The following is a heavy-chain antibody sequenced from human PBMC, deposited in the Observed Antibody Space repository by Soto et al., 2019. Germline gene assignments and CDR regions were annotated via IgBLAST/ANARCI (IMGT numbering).Heavy chain of an antibody. CDR1: GYTYAGYY. Sequence: SVKVSCKDSGYTYAGYYRHWVRQAPGQGLEWMGWINPNSGGTNYAQKFQGWVTMTRDTSISTAYMELSRLRSDDTAVYYCASSHLTSSYYYYYYGMDVWGQGTTVTVSS. J-gene: IGHJ6*02. CDR2: INPNSGGT. V-gene: IGHV1-2*04. CDR3: ASSHLTSSYYYYYYGMDV. D-gene: IGHD2-2*01.